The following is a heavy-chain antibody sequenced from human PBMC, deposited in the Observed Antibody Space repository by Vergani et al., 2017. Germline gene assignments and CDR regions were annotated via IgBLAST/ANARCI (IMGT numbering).Heavy chain of an antibody. CDR3: ARHSTVEWLVKLGWIDP. Sequence: QLQLQESRPGLAKPSATLSLTCSVSGASIRSSNYYWGWIRQPPGKGLEWIASIYYSGSTYYNPSLKSRVTRSVDTSKNQFSLKLSSVTAADTAVYFCARHSTVEWLVKLGWIDPWGQGILVTVSS. J-gene: IGHJ5*02. V-gene: IGHV4-39*01. D-gene: IGHD6-19*01. CDR1: GASIRSSNYY. CDR2: IYYSGST.